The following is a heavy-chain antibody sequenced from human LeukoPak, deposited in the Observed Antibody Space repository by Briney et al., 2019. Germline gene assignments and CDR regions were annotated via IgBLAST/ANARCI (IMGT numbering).Heavy chain of an antibody. J-gene: IGHJ4*02. Sequence: PSETLSLTCTVSGGSISSGDYYWSWIRQPPGKGLEWIVYIYYSGSTYYNPSLKSRVTISVDTSKNQFSLKLSSVTAADTAVYYCARGDSSGYYYLPHDVWGQGTLVTVSS. D-gene: IGHD3-22*01. CDR3: ARGDSSGYYYLPHDV. CDR2: IYYSGST. V-gene: IGHV4-30-4*08. CDR1: GGSISSGDYY.